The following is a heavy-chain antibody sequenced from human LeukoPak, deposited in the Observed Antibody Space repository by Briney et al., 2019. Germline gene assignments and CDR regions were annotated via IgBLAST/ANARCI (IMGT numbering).Heavy chain of an antibody. D-gene: IGHD2-21*01. J-gene: IGHJ4*02. CDR1: GFTFINYA. Sequence: GGSLRLSCAASGFTFINYAMSWVRQAPGKGLEWVSAVNTDGADTFYADSVQGRFTISRDNSKNTVYLQMNSLSAEDTAVYYCAKAWGGEAYSYVYWGQGTLVTVSS. V-gene: IGHV3-23*01. CDR2: VNTDGADT. CDR3: AKAWGGEAYSYVY.